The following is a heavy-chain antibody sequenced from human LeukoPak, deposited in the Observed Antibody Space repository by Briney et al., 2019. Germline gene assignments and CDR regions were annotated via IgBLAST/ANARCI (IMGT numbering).Heavy chain of an antibody. J-gene: IGHJ6*03. CDR3: ARHVRLRYFDWLSGSYYMDV. CDR2: INQSGST. D-gene: IGHD3-9*01. V-gene: IGHV4-34*01. Sequence: PSETLSLTCAVYGGSFSGYYWSWIRQPPGKGLGWIGEINQSGSTNYNPSLESRVTISVDTSKNQFSLKLSSVTAADTAVYYCARHVRLRYFDWLSGSYYMDVWGKGTTVTISS. CDR1: GGSFSGYY.